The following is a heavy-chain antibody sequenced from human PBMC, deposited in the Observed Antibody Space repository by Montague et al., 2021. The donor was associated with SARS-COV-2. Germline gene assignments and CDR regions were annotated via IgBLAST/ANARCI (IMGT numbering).Heavy chain of an antibody. Sequence: VKPTQTLTLTCTFSGFSLSTSGMCVSWIRQPPGKALEWLTLIDWDDDKYYSTSLKTRLTTSKDTSKNQVVFTMTNMDPADTATYYCARSYGTTVVTRAFDYWGQGTLVTVSS. J-gene: IGHJ4*02. D-gene: IGHD4-23*01. CDR3: ARSYGTTVVTRAFDY. V-gene: IGHV2-70*01. CDR2: IDWDDDK. CDR1: GFSLSTSGMC.